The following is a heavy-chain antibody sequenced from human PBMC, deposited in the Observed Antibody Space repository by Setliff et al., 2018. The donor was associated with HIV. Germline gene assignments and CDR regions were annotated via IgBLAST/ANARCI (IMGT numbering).Heavy chain of an antibody. CDR2: ISWNSGSI. D-gene: IGHD6-13*01. CDR1: GFTFDDYA. CDR3: AKDTSAGFDAFDI. Sequence: GGSLRLSCVVSGFTFDDYAMHWVRQAPGKGLEWVSGISWNSGSIGYADSVKGRFTISRDNAKNSLYLQMNSLRAEDMALYYCAKDTSAGFDAFDIWGQGTMVTVSS. J-gene: IGHJ3*02. V-gene: IGHV3-9*03.